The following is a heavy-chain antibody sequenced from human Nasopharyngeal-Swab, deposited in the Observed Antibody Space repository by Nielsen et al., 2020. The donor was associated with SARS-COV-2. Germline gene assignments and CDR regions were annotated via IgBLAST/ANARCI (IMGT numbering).Heavy chain of an antibody. CDR2: IYYSGST. Sequence: GSLRLSCTVSGGSVSSGSYYWSWIRQPPGKGLEWIGYIYYSGSTYYNPSLKSRVTISVDTSKNQFSLKLSSVTAADTAVYYCARHSWNLFDYWGQGTLVTVSS. J-gene: IGHJ4*02. D-gene: IGHD1-1*01. CDR3: ARHSWNLFDY. V-gene: IGHV4-39*01. CDR1: GGSVSSGSYY.